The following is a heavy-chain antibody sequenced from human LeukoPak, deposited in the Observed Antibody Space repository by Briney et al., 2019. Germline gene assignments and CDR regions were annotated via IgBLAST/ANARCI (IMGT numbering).Heavy chain of an antibody. Sequence: GGSLRLSCAASGFTFSSYGMHWVRQAPGKGLEWVAVISYDGSNKYYADSVKGRFTISRDNSKNTLYLQMNSLRAEDTAVYYCTGSSLLDYWGQGTLVTVSS. V-gene: IGHV3-30*03. CDR2: ISYDGSNK. CDR3: TGSSLLDY. D-gene: IGHD6-13*01. CDR1: GFTFSSYG. J-gene: IGHJ4*02.